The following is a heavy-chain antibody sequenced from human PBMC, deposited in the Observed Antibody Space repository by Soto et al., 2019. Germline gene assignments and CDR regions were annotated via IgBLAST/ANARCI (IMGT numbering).Heavy chain of an antibody. Sequence: SETLSLTCSVSGVSLNSGHYYWVWVRQSPGKGLAWIASVYYDESIYYNPSLKSRVTISIDKPRNQFSLTLKSVTAADTAVYYCGKVLIGATRHADVDSWGQGARVTVSS. D-gene: IGHD2-15*01. J-gene: IGHJ4*02. CDR2: VYYDESI. CDR3: GKVLIGATRHADVDS. V-gene: IGHV4-39*01. CDR1: GVSLNSGHYY.